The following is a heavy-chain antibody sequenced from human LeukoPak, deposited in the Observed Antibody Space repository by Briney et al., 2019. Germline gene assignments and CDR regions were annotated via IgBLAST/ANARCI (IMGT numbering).Heavy chain of an antibody. CDR3: ARVDTAMGSLDY. J-gene: IGHJ4*02. D-gene: IGHD5-18*01. V-gene: IGHV3-33*08. CDR2: IWYDGSNK. Sequence: GGSLRLSCAASGFIVSSSYMSWVRQAPGKGLEGVAIIWYDGSNKNYVDSVKGRFTISRDNGKNTLYLQMNSLRAEDTAVYYCARVDTAMGSLDYWGQGILVTVSS. CDR1: GFIVSSSY.